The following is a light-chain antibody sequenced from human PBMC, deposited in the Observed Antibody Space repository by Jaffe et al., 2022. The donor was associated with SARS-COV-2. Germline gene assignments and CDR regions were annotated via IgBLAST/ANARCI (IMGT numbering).Light chain of an antibody. V-gene: IGKV3-15*01. Sequence: ETVMTQSPATLSVSPGERATLSCRASQSVGSNLAWYHQKPGQAPRLLISGASTRAAGVPAKFSGSGSGSVFTLTISSLQSEDFGVYYCQQYNNWPLTFGGGTKVEIK. CDR3: QQYNNWPLT. CDR2: GAS. CDR1: QSVGSN. J-gene: IGKJ4*01.